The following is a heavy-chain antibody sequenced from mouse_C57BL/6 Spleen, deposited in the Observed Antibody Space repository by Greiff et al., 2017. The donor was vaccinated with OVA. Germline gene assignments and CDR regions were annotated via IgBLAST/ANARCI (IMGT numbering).Heavy chain of an antibody. CDR1: SYTFTSYW. CDR3: ARGPRGNYGTWFAY. J-gene: IGHJ3*01. D-gene: IGHD1-1*01. Sequence: QVQLQQPGAELVKPGASVKLSCKASSYTFTSYWMQWVKQRPGQGLEWIGEIDPSDSYTNYNQKFKGKATLTVDTSSSTAYMQLSSLTSEDSAVYYCARGPRGNYGTWFAYWGQGTLVTVSA. V-gene: IGHV1-50*01. CDR2: IDPSDSYT.